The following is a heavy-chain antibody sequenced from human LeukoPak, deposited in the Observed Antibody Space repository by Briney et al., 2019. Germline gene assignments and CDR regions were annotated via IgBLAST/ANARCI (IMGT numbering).Heavy chain of an antibody. CDR3: ARVGSHYGMDV. Sequence: GGSLRLSCAASGFTVSSNYMSWVRQAPGKGLEWVSVIYSGGSTYYAGSVKGRFTISRDNSKNTLYLQMNSLRAEDTAVYYCARVGSHYGMDVWGQGTTVTVSS. CDR2: IYSGGST. V-gene: IGHV3-66*01. J-gene: IGHJ6*02. D-gene: IGHD3-10*01. CDR1: GFTVSSNY.